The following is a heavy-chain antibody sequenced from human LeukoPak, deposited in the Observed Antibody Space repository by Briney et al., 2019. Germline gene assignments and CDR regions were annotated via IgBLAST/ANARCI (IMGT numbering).Heavy chain of an antibody. CDR1: GYTFTSYG. CDR2: ISAHNGDT. CDR3: ARDKGTVATYYYYMDV. J-gene: IGHJ6*03. V-gene: IGHV1-18*01. Sequence: GASVKVSCKASGYTFTSYGISWVRQAPGQGLEWMGWISAHNGDTGYEEKLQGRVTMTTDTSTSTAYMELRSLRSDDTAVYYCARDKGTVATYYYYMDVWGKGTTVTVSS. D-gene: IGHD6-19*01.